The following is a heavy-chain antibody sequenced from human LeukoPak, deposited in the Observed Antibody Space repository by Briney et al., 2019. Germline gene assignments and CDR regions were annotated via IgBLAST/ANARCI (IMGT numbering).Heavy chain of an antibody. CDR2: IKTKSEGATT. CDR3: ATRRGTNTYDS. D-gene: IGHD1-7*01. Sequence: GGSLRLSCAASGITFSDAWMSWVRQPPGKGLEWVGRIKTKSEGATTGYGSAVKGRFTISRGDSQNTLYLQMISLKTEDTAVYYCATRRGTNTYDSWGQGTLVTVSS. J-gene: IGHJ4*02. CDR1: GITFSDAW. V-gene: IGHV3-15*01.